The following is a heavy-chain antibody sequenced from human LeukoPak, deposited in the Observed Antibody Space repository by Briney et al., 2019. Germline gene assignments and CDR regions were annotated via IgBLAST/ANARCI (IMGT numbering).Heavy chain of an antibody. V-gene: IGHV4-59*01. CDR3: ARVQVGYSYGLFDY. CDR1: GGSIINYY. D-gene: IGHD5-18*01. CDR2: VYYTGST. Sequence: ASETLSPTCTVSGGSIINYYCSWVRQPPGEGLGWIGYVYYTGSTNYNPSLKSRVTISVDPSKHQFSLTLSAVTAADTAVYYCARVQVGYSYGLFDYWGQGTLVTVSP. J-gene: IGHJ4*02.